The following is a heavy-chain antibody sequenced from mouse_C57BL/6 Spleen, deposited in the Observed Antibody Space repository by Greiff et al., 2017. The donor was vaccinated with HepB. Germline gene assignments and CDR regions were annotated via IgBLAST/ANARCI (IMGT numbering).Heavy chain of an antibody. D-gene: IGHD3-3*01. Sequence: EVQLVESGGGLVQPGGSLKLSCAASGFTFSDYYMYWVRQTPEKRLEWVAYISNGGGSTYYPDTVKGRFTISRDNAKNTLYLQMSRLKSEDTAMYYCAIRGGPRYWYFDVWGTGTTVTVSS. V-gene: IGHV5-12*01. CDR1: GFTFSDYY. J-gene: IGHJ1*03. CDR2: ISNGGGST. CDR3: AIRGGPRYWYFDV.